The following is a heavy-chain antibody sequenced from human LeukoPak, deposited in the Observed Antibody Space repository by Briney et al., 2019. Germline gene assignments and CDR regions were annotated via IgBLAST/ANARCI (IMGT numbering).Heavy chain of an antibody. Sequence: PGGSLRLPCAASGFSFSSYWMSWVRQAPGKGLEWVANIKQDGSEKYYVDSVKGRFTISRDSAKNSLYLQMNSLRAEDTAVYYCARDFGSSSSFDYWGQGTLVTVSS. CDR3: ARDFGSSSSFDY. CDR2: IKQDGSEK. V-gene: IGHV3-7*01. CDR1: GFSFSSYW. J-gene: IGHJ4*02. D-gene: IGHD6-13*01.